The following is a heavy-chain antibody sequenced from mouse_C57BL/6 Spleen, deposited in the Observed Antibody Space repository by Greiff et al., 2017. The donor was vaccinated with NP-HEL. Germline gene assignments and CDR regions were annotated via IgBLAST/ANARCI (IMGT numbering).Heavy chain of an antibody. V-gene: IGHV5-4*03. J-gene: IGHJ2*01. CDR2: ISDGGSYT. CDR1: GFTFSSYA. D-gene: IGHD2-1*01. CDR3: ARAYGNYLYYFDY. Sequence: DVKLVESGGGLVKPGGSLKLSCAASGFTFSSYAMSWVRQTPEKRLEWVATISDGGSYTYYPDNVKGRFTISRDNAKNNLYLQMSHLKSEDTAMYYCARAYGNYLYYFDYWGQGTTLTVSS.